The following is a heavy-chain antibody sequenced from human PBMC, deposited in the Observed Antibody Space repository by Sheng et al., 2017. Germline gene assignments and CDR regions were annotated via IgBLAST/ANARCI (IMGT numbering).Heavy chain of an antibody. Sequence: EVQVVESGGTLVEPGGSLRLSCAASGFIFINAWMSWVRQAPGKGLEWVGRIKRRSDGGTADYSAAVKGRFTISRDDSKNTLYLQMNNLVSDDTALYYCTTVTDGGNDYWGQGTLVIVSS. CDR3: TTVTDGGNDY. D-gene: IGHD2-15*01. J-gene: IGHJ4*02. V-gene: IGHV3-15*02. CDR2: IKRRSDGGTA. CDR1: GFIFINAW.